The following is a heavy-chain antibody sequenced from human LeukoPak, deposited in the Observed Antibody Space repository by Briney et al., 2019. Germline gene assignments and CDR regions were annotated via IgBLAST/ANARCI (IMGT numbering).Heavy chain of an antibody. CDR2: INPNSGGT. J-gene: IGHJ4*02. CDR1: GYTFTGYY. D-gene: IGHD2-15*01. CDR3: ARVGAYCSGGSCYLDY. Sequence: ASVKVSCKASGYTFTGYYMHWVRQAPGQGLEWMGWINPNSGGTNYAQKFQGRVTMTRDTSTSTAYMELRSLRSDDTGVYYCARVGAYCSGGSCYLDYWGQGTLVTVSS. V-gene: IGHV1-2*02.